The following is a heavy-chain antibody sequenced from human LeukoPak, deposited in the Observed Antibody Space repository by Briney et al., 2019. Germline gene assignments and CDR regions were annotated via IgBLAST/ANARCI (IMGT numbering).Heavy chain of an antibody. D-gene: IGHD6-6*01. CDR3: ARTLAARGYYYYYMDV. CDR2: IYHSGST. V-gene: IGHV4-38-2*02. J-gene: IGHJ6*03. CDR1: GYSISSGYY. Sequence: ASETLSLTCTVSGYSISSGYYWGWIRQPPGKGLEWIGSIYHSGSTYYNLSLKGRVTISVDTSKNQFSLKLSSVTAADTAVYYCARTLAARGYYYYYMDVWGKGTTVTVSS.